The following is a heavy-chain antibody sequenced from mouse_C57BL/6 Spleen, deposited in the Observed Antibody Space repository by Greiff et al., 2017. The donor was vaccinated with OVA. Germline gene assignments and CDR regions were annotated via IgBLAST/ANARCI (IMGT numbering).Heavy chain of an antibody. V-gene: IGHV1-62-2*01. Sequence: QVQLQQSGAELVKPGASVKLSCKASGYTFTEYTIHWVKQRSGQGLEWIGWFYPGSGSIKYNEKFKDKATVTADKSSSTVYMELIRLTSVDSAVYFCARHGGGGYYYGSDWYFDVWGTGTTVTVSS. D-gene: IGHD1-1*01. CDR3: ARHGGGGYYYGSDWYFDV. CDR2: FYPGSGSI. CDR1: GYTFTEYT. J-gene: IGHJ1*03.